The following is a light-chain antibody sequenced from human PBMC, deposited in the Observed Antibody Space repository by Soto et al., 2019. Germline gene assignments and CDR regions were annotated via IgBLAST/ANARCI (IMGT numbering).Light chain of an antibody. CDR3: QQYRSWPRT. V-gene: IGKV3-15*01. CDR1: QDVIYD. CDR2: GAS. Sequence: EIVLTQSPAALSVSPGGRATLSCRASQDVIYDLAWYQQKPGQAPRLLVYGASTRATDAPPRFRGSGSGREFSLTISSLQSEDFATYYRQQYRSWPRTSGQGSRVEIK. J-gene: IGKJ1*01.